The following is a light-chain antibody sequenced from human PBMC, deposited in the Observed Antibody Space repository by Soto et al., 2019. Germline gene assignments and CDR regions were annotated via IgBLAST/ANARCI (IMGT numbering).Light chain of an antibody. V-gene: IGLV1-47*01. CDR2: RNN. CDR3: AAWDDSLSGLV. J-gene: IGLJ1*01. Sequence: QSVLTQPPSASGTPGQRVTISCSGSSXNIGSNYVYWYQQLPGTAPKLLIYRNNQRPSGVPDRFSGSKSGTSASLAISGLRSEDEADYYCAAWDDSLSGLVFGTGTKVTVL. CDR1: SXNIGSNY.